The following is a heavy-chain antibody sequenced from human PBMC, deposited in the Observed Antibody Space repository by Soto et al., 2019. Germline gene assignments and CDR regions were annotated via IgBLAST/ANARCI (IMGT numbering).Heavy chain of an antibody. V-gene: IGHV4-39*01. CDR1: RCSIGISGCG. D-gene: IGHD1-20*01. CDR2: IYYTGFT. J-gene: IGHJ4*02. CDR3: ATSQKGYNWNYLDH. Sequence: TRSPRSTVSRCSIGISGCGWGWIRQPPGEWLEWIGRIYYTGFTSYNPSLEGRVSVSVDTSKNHSPLKVSGVPAADTAVYYCATSQKGYNWNYLDHWGQGPLVTFS.